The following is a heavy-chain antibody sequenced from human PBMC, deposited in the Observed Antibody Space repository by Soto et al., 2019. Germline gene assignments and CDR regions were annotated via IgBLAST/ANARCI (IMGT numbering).Heavy chain of an antibody. CDR1: GGSISSSSYY. V-gene: IGHV4-39*01. J-gene: IGHJ5*02. CDR3: ARGYSSGLNWFDP. Sequence: QLQLQESGPGLVKPSETLSLTCTVSGGSISSSSYYWGWIRQPPGKGLEWIGSIYYSGSTYYNPSLKSRVTISVATSKNQFSLKLSSVTAADTAVYYCARGYSSGLNWFDPWGQGTLVTVSS. D-gene: IGHD6-19*01. CDR2: IYYSGST.